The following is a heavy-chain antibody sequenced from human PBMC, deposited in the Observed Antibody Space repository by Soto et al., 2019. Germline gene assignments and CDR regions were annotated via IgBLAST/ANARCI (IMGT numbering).Heavy chain of an antibody. CDR3: ARSGRPAGY. CDR2: ISAYNGNT. J-gene: IGHJ1*01. V-gene: IGHV1-18*01. D-gene: IGHD3-10*01. CDR1: GYTFTSYA. Sequence: QVQLVQSGAEVKKPGASVKVSCKASGYTFTSYAISWVRQAPGQGLEWMGWISAYNGNTNYAQKRSVRVTMTTDTSTTTAYMELRWLSSDDTAGYYGARSGRPAGYWGQGTLVTVSS.